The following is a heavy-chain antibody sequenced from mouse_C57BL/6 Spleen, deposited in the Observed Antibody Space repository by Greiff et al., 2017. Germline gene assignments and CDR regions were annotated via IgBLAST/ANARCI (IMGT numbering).Heavy chain of an antibody. D-gene: IGHD1-1*01. CDR1: GYTFTSYW. CDR2: IRPSDSDT. Sequence: QVQLQQPGAELVKPGASVKVSCNASGYTFTSYWRHWVKQRPGHGLEWIGRIRPSDSDTNYTQQFKGKATLTVDKYSSSSSLQHSSLTSEEDAVYYCAIEGITTVPGGYWGQGTTLTVSS. V-gene: IGHV1-74*01. J-gene: IGHJ2*01. CDR3: AIEGITTVPGGY.